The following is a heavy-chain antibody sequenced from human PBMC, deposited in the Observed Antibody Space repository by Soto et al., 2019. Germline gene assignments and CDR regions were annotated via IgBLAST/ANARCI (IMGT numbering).Heavy chain of an antibody. CDR2: INPHSGTT. V-gene: IGHV1-2*04. D-gene: IGHD3-10*01. CDR1: GYTFTDYY. CDR3: ARVPRGVYYGMDV. Sequence: QVQLVQSGAEVKKPGASVKVSCKASGYTFTDYYMHWVRQAPGQRLEWMGWINPHSGTTNYAQKCQGWVTMTRDTSITTVYMEVSRLRSDDTAVYYCARVPRGVYYGMDVWGQGTTVTVSS. J-gene: IGHJ6*02.